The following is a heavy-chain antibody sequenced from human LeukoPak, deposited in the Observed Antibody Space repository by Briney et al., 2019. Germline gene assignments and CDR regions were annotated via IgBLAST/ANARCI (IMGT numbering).Heavy chain of an antibody. CDR2: INPNSGGT. J-gene: IGHJ4*02. CDR1: GYTFTGYY. Sequence: ASVKVSCKASGYTFTGYYMHWVRQAPGQGLEWMGWINPNSGGTNYAQKFQGRVTMTRDTSISTAYMELSRLRSDDTAVYYCARDRGYYYDSSGPVDYWGQGTLVTVSS. D-gene: IGHD3-22*01. V-gene: IGHV1-2*02. CDR3: ARDRGYYYDSSGPVDY.